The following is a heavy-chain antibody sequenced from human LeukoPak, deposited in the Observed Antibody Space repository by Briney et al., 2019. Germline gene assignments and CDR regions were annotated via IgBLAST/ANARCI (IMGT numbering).Heavy chain of an antibody. CDR3: ARVNKHYYDSSGYPYYYMDV. Sequence: ASVKVSCKASGYTFTGYYMHWVRQAPGQGLEWMGWINPNSGGTNYAQKFQGRVTMTRDTSISTAYMELSRLRSDDTAVYYCARVNKHYYDSSGYPYYYMDVWGKGTTVTVSS. CDR2: INPNSGGT. V-gene: IGHV1-2*02. J-gene: IGHJ6*03. CDR1: GYTFTGYY. D-gene: IGHD3-22*01.